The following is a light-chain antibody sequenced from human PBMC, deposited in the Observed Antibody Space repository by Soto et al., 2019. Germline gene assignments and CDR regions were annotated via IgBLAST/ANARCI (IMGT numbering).Light chain of an antibody. J-gene: IGKJ1*01. V-gene: IGKV3-20*01. Sequence: EVVLTQSPGTLSLSPGERATLSCRASQSISSSYIAWYQQKPGQAPRLLIYAASRRATGIPDRVSGSGSGTEFTLTIIRLEPEDFAVYYCQQYGSPIVTFGQGTKVEIK. CDR2: AAS. CDR1: QSISSSY. CDR3: QQYGSPIVT.